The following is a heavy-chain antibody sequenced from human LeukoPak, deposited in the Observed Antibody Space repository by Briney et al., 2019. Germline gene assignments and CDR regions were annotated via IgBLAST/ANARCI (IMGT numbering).Heavy chain of an antibody. CDR1: GYTFTSYG. CDR3: ARATDCGSSKC. D-gene: IGHD2-2*01. J-gene: IGHJ4*02. Sequence: ASVKVSCKASGYTFTSYGISWVRQAPGQGLEWMGWINPNSGDTDYAQKFQGRVTMTRDTSISTAYMELSSLRYDDTAVYYCARATDCGSSKCWGQGTLVTVSS. CDR2: INPNSGDT. V-gene: IGHV1-2*02.